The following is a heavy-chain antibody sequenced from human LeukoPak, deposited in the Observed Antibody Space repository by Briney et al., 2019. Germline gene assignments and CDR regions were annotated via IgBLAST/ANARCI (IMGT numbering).Heavy chain of an antibody. Sequence: GGSLRLSCAASGFTSSNYAMMWVRQAPGKRLEWISSITGSGDGTYYADSVRGRFTISRDNSENTLYLQVNSLRVEDTAVYFCVKGFVHPTYYFDYWGQGTLVTVSS. J-gene: IGHJ4*02. CDR3: VKGFVHPTYYFDY. CDR1: GFTSSNYA. V-gene: IGHV3-23*01. D-gene: IGHD3-10*01. CDR2: ITGSGDGT.